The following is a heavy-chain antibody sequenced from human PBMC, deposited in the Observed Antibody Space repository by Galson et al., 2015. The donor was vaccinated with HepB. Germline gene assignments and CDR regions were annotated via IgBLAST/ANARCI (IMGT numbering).Heavy chain of an antibody. CDR1: GFSFGDYS. CDR2: ISGSGSSI. CDR3: ARDQKGHNGSFYYYGMDD. V-gene: IGHV3-11*04. D-gene: IGHD1-1*01. J-gene: IGHJ6*02. Sequence: SLRLSCAASGFSFGDYSMHWIRQAPGKGLEWVSYISGSGSSIYYAESVKGRFTISRDNSKNTLYLQMNSLRAEDTALYYCARDQKGHNGSFYYYGMDDWGQGTTFTVSS.